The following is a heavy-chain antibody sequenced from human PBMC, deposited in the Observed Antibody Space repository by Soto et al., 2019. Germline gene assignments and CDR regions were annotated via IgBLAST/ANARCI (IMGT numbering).Heavy chain of an antibody. D-gene: IGHD1-7*01. CDR2: INHSGST. V-gene: IGHV4-34*01. CDR3: ARGSRNWNYPYY. Sequence: PSETLSLTCAAYGGSFSGYYWSWIRQPPGKGLEWIGEINHSGSTNYNPSLKSRVTISVDTSKNQFSLKLSSVTAADTAVYYCARGSRNWNYPYYWGQGTLVTVSS. J-gene: IGHJ4*02. CDR1: GGSFSGYY.